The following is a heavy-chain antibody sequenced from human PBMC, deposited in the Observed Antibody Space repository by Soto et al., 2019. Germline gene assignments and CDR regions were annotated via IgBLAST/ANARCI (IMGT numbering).Heavy chain of an antibody. CDR3: VRMGFSGGGYLSYYYYGMDI. J-gene: IGHJ6*02. Sequence: GESLKISCKVSGYSFTSYWIGCVRQMPGKGLEWMAIIYPDESDTRYSPSFQGQVTISADNSISTAYLQWSSLKAADTAMYYCVRMGFSGGGYLSYYYYGMDIWGQGTTVTVSS. D-gene: IGHD5-12*01. V-gene: IGHV5-51*01. CDR1: GYSFTSYW. CDR2: IYPDESDT.